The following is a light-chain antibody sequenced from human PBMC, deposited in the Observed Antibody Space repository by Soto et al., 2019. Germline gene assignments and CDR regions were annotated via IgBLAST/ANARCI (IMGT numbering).Light chain of an antibody. CDR3: QQRSKWPPVFT. CDR2: DAS. V-gene: IGKV3-11*01. J-gene: IGKJ3*01. CDR1: QSVSSY. Sequence: EIVLTQSPATLSLSPGERATLSCRASQSVSSYLAWYQQKPGQAPRLLIYDASNRATGIPARFSGSGSGTDFTLTISSLKPEDFAVYYCQQRSKWPPVFTFGPGTKVDIK.